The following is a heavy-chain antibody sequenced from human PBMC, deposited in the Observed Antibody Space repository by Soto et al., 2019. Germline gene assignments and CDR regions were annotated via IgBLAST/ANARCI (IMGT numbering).Heavy chain of an antibody. Sequence: QAHLEQSGAEVKRPGASVKVSCKASGYTFSDFDINWLRQASGQGPEWMGWMNAKSGDTFFAQRLQDKLNMTWDTSLTTAYVEVGSLTSDDTAMYYCARGNPFNYAGFDVWGQGTTVAVSS. D-gene: IGHD3-16*01. CDR2: MNAKSGDT. CDR3: ARGNPFNYAGFDV. V-gene: IGHV1-8*01. CDR1: GYTFSDFD. J-gene: IGHJ6*02.